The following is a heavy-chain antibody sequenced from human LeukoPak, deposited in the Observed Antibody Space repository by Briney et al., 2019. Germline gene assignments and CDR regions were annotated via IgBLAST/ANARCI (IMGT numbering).Heavy chain of an antibody. Sequence: GGSLRLSCAASGFNVSSNYMTWIRQAPGKGLEWVSSISSSSSYIYYADSVKGRFTISRDNAKNSLYLQVNSLRAEDTAVYYCASEANYDILTGYYFSWGQGTLVTVSS. V-gene: IGHV3-21*01. CDR2: ISSSSSYI. CDR1: GFNVSSNY. CDR3: ASEANYDILTGYYFS. D-gene: IGHD3-9*01. J-gene: IGHJ5*02.